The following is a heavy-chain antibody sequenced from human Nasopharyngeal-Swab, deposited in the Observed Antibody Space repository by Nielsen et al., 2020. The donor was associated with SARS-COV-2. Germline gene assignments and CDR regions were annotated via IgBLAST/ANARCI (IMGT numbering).Heavy chain of an antibody. Sequence: GESLKISCAASGFTFSSYSMNWVRQAPGKGLEWVSTIDAGGGNTWYADSVKGRFTISRDNSKNTLYLQMNSLRAEDTAVYYCARDRIAVPGTPLYGMDVWGQGTTVTVSS. CDR2: IDAGGGNT. CDR1: GFTFSSYS. J-gene: IGHJ6*02. CDR3: ARDRIAVPGTPLYGMDV. V-gene: IGHV3-23*01. D-gene: IGHD6-19*01.